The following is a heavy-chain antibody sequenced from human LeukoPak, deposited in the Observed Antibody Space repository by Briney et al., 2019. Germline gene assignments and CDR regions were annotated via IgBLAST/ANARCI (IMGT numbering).Heavy chain of an antibody. J-gene: IGHJ4*02. Sequence: NPSETPSLTCTVSGGSISSHYWSWIRQPPGKGLEWIGYIYYSGSTNYNPSLKSRVTISVDTSKNQFSLKLSSVTAADTAVYYCAREGEMATIGYFDYWGQGTLVTVSS. CDR1: GGSISSHY. CDR3: AREGEMATIGYFDY. CDR2: IYYSGST. V-gene: IGHV4-59*11. D-gene: IGHD5-24*01.